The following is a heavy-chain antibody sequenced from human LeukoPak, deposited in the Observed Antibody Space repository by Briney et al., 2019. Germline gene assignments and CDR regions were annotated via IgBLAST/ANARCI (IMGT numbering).Heavy chain of an antibody. V-gene: IGHV4-59*08. CDR2: VYSTGHT. J-gene: IGHJ4*01. CDR3: AKHRFGKPHFDY. Sequence: PSETLSLTCAVSGDSVSFSYWSWLRQPQGKGPEWMGFVYSTGHTNYNPSLKSRVTMSLDTSKKQVSLELNSVTAADTAVYHCAKHRFGKPHFDYWGQGSLVTVAS. D-gene: IGHD3-16*01. CDR1: GDSVSFSY.